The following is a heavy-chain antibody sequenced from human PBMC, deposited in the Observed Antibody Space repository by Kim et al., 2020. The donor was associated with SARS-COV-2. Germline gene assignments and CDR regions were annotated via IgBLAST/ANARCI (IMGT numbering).Heavy chain of an antibody. J-gene: IGHJ6*02. D-gene: IGHD3-3*01. CDR3: ARARITIFGVVITDYGMDV. V-gene: IGHV1-18*04. Sequence: ASVKVSCKASGYTFTSYGISWVRQAPGQGLEWMGWISAYNGNTNYAQKLQGRVTMTTDTSTSTAYMGLRSLRSDDTPVYYCARARITIFGVVITDYGMDVWGQGTTVTVSS. CDR1: GYTFTSYG. CDR2: ISAYNGNT.